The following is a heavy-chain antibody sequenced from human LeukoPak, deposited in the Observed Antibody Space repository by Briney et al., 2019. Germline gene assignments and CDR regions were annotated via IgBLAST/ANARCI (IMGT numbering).Heavy chain of an antibody. J-gene: IGHJ4*02. V-gene: IGHV1-8*01. CDR3: ARAQRDYYYDSSGYSDY. CDR1: GYTFTSYD. Sequence: GASVKVSCKASGYTFTSYDINWARQATGQGLEWMGWMNPNSGNTGYAQKFQGRVTMTRNTSISTAYMELSSLRSEDTAVYYCARAQRDYYYDSSGYSDYWGQGTLVTVSS. CDR2: MNPNSGNT. D-gene: IGHD3-22*01.